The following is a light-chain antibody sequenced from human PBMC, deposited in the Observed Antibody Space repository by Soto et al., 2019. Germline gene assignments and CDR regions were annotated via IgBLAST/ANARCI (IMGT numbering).Light chain of an antibody. V-gene: IGKV1-5*01. Sequence: TLSASVGDRVTITCRASQSISNWLAWYQQKPGKAPKFLIYDASSLESGVPSRFSGSGSGTEFTLSISRLQPDDFATYYCQQYGRFGQGANVDI. J-gene: IGKJ1*01. CDR1: QSISNW. CDR3: QQYGR. CDR2: DAS.